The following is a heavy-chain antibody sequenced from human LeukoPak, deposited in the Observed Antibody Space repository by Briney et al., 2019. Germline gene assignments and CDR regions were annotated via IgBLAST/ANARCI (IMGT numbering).Heavy chain of an antibody. J-gene: IGHJ5*02. CDR1: GYTFTGCY. Sequence: ASVKVSCKASGYTFTGCYMHWVRQAPGQGLEWMGWINPNSGGTNYAQKFQGRVTMTRDTSISTAYMELSRLRSDDTAVYYCARPGYCSSTSCYSLDPWGQGTLVTVSS. V-gene: IGHV1-2*02. CDR3: ARPGYCSSTSCYSLDP. CDR2: INPNSGGT. D-gene: IGHD2-2*01.